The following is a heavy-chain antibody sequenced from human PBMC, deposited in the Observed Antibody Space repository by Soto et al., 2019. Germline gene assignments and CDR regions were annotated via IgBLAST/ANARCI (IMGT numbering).Heavy chain of an antibody. CDR2: IYYSGST. D-gene: IGHD3-3*01. CDR3: ARGVGYYDFWSGYPDY. Sequence: SETLSLTCTVSGGSISSGGYYWSWIRQHPGKGLEWIGYIYYSGSTYYNPSLKSRVTISVDTSKNQFSLKLSSVTAADTAVYYCARGVGYYDFWSGYPDYWGQGTLVTVSS. CDR1: GGSISSGGYY. J-gene: IGHJ4*02. V-gene: IGHV4-31*03.